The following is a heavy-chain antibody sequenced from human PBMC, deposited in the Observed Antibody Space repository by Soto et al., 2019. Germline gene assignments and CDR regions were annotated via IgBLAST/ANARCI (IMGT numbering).Heavy chain of an antibody. CDR2: INHSGST. CDR1: GGSFSGYY. V-gene: IGHV4-34*01. D-gene: IGHD6-19*01. Sequence: PWETLSLTCAVYGGSFSGYYWSWIRQPPGKGLEWIGEINHSGSTNYNPSLKSRVTISVDTSKNQFSLKLSSVTAADTAVYYCAIQFYYSSGWYLDYWGQGTLVTVSS. CDR3: AIQFYYSSGWYLDY. J-gene: IGHJ4*02.